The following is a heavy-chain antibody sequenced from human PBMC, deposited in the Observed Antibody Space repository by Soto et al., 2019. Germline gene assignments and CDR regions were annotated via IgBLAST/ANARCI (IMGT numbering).Heavy chain of an antibody. D-gene: IGHD4-4*01. CDR2: IYSGGST. CDR1: GFTVSSNY. V-gene: IGHV3-53*01. Sequence: ESGGGLIQPGGSLRLSCAASGFTVSSNYMSWVRQAPGKGLEWVSVIYSGGSTYYADSMKGRFTISRDNSKNTLYLQMNSLRAEDTAVYYCVGTTVATSGFDYWGQGTLVTVSS. J-gene: IGHJ4*02. CDR3: VGTTVATSGFDY.